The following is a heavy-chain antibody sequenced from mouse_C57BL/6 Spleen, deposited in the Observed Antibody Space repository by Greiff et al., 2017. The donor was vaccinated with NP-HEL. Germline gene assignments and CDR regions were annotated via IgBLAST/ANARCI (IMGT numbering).Heavy chain of an antibody. V-gene: IGHV5-16*01. CDR1: GFTFSDYY. J-gene: IGHJ4*01. Sequence: EVKLMESEGGLVQPGSSMKLSCTASGFTFSDYYMAWVRQVPEKGLEWVANINYDGSSTYYLDSLQSRFIISRDNAKNILYLQMSSLKSEDTATYYCARDYDYDGYYAMDYWGQGTSVTVSS. D-gene: IGHD2-4*01. CDR3: ARDYDYDGYYAMDY. CDR2: INYDGSST.